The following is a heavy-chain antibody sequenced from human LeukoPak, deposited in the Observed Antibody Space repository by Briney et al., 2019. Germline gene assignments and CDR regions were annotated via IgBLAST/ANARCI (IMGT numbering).Heavy chain of an antibody. J-gene: IGHJ4*02. CDR1: GFTFSGHW. Sequence: GGSLRLSCAASGFTFSGHWMHWVRRAPGKGLVWVSRINPDGSITAYADSVKGRFTISRDNAKSTLYLQMNSLRAEDTAVYYCGRPSFPAAAGFGWGQGTLVTVSS. D-gene: IGHD6-13*01. V-gene: IGHV3-74*01. CDR2: INPDGSIT. CDR3: GRPSFPAAAGFG.